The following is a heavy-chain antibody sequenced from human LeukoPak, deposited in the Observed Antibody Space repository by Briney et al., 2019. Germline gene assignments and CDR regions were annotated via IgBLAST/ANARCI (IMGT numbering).Heavy chain of an antibody. CDR1: GGSISRGNYY. CDR3: ARLGRFGALLPYYYYMDV. J-gene: IGHJ6*03. D-gene: IGHD3-10*01. V-gene: IGHV4-61*02. Sequence: PSETMSLTCTVSGGSISRGNYYWTWIRQPAGKGLEYIGRVYSSGSTDSNPSLRSRLTMSVDTSKNQLSLKLTSVTAADTAVYYCARLGRFGALLPYYYYMDVWGKGTTVTVSS. CDR2: VYSSGST.